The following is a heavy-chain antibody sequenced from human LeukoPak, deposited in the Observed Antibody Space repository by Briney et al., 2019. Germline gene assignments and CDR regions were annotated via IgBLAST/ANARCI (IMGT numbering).Heavy chain of an antibody. CDR3: AKTGTPWYYFDY. CDR2: ISGSGGST. V-gene: IGHV3-23*01. CDR1: GFTFSNAW. J-gene: IGHJ4*02. D-gene: IGHD6-13*01. Sequence: GGSLRLSCAASGFTFSNAWMSWVRQAPGKGLEWVSAISGSGGSTYYADSVKGRFTISRDNSKNTLYLQMNSLRAEDTAVYYCAKTGTPWYYFDYWGQGTLVTVSS.